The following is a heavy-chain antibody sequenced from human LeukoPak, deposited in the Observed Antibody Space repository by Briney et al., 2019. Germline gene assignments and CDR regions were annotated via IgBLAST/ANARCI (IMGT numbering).Heavy chain of an antibody. D-gene: IGHD4-17*01. Sequence: ASVKVSCKASGYTLTGYYLHCVRQAPGQGLEWMGWINPNSGGTNYAQKFQGRVTMTRDTSISTAYMELSRLRSDDTAVYYCAAHDYGDYWFDPWGQGALVTVSS. CDR1: GYTLTGYY. V-gene: IGHV1-2*02. J-gene: IGHJ5*02. CDR2: INPNSGGT. CDR3: AAHDYGDYWFDP.